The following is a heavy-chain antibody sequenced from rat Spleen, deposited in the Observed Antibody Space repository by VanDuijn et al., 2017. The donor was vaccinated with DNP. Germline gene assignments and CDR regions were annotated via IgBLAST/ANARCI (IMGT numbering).Heavy chain of an antibody. J-gene: IGHJ2*01. CDR3: ARSPYTYYGYNYFDY. Sequence: EVQLVESGGGLVQPGRSLKLSCAASGFTFSNYGMAWVRQALTKGLEWVATISYDGSSTYYRDSVKGRFTISRDNAKSTLYLQMNSLRSEDTATYYCARSPYTYYGYNYFDYWGQGVMVTVSS. V-gene: IGHV5-29*01. CDR1: GFTFSNYG. CDR2: ISYDGSST. D-gene: IGHD1-9*01.